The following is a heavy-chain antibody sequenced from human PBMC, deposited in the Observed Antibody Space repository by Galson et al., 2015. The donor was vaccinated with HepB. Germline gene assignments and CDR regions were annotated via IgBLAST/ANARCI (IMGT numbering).Heavy chain of an antibody. CDR3: AKGCPGYTGLRLEFGC. J-gene: IGHJ4*02. V-gene: IGHV3-30*18. Sequence: SLRLSCAASGFMLNDYGINWVRQAPGKGPEWVGGISHDDGRFKLYGDSVKGRITISRDNSKNTVDLQLNSRRIEDTAVDYCAKGCPGYTGLRLEFGCWGQGTLVTGSS. CDR1: GFMLNDYG. CDR2: ISHDDGRFK. D-gene: IGHD4-17*01.